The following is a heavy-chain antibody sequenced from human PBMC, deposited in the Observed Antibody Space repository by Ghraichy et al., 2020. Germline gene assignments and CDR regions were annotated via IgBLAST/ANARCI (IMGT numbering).Heavy chain of an antibody. V-gene: IGHV1-18*04. CDR2: ISAYNGNT. D-gene: IGHD4-17*01. CDR1: GYTFTSYG. J-gene: IGHJ6*02. CDR3: ARETVTPGGKGYYYGMDV. Sequence: ASVKVSCKASGYTFTSYGISWVRQAPGQGLEWMGWISAYNGNTNYAQKLQGRVTMTTDTSTSTAYMELRSLRSDDTAVYYCARETVTPGGKGYYYGMDVWGQGTTVTVSS.